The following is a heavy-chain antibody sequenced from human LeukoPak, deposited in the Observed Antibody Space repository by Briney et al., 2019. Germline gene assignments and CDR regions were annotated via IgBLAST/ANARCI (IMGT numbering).Heavy chain of an antibody. D-gene: IGHD5-24*01. Sequence: PGGSLRLSCAGSGFTFSNFWMSWVRQAPGKGLEWVANIKEDGSDKYYVDSVKGRFTISRDDAKNSLYLQMNSLRAEDTAVYYCARDIGYNTFDYWGQGTLVTVSS. V-gene: IGHV3-7*05. CDR1: GFTFSNFW. CDR2: IKEDGSDK. CDR3: ARDIGYNTFDY. J-gene: IGHJ4*02.